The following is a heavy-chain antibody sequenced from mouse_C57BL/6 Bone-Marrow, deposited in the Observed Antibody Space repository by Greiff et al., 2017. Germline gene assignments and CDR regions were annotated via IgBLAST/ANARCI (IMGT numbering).Heavy chain of an antibody. CDR3: ARMGLYYYGSFYWYFDV. CDR1: GFTFTDYY. CDR2: VYPYNGGT. D-gene: IGHD1-1*01. V-gene: IGHV1-36*01. Sequence: EVQLQQPGPVLVKPGPSVKISCKASGFTFTDYYMHWVKQSHGKSLEWIGLVYPYNGGTSYNQKFKGKATLTVDTSSSTAYMELNSLTSEDSAVYYWARMGLYYYGSFYWYFDVWGTGTTVTVSS. J-gene: IGHJ1*03.